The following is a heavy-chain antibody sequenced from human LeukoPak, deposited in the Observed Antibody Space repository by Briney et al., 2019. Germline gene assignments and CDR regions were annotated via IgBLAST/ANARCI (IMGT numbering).Heavy chain of an antibody. CDR3: ARRGREMATTGPYYFDY. D-gene: IGHD5-24*01. J-gene: IGHJ4*02. CDR2: IYPGDSDT. Sequence: GESLKISCKGSGYSFTSYWIGWVRQMPGKGLEWMGIIYPGDSDTRYSPSFPGQVTISADKSISTAYLQWSSLKASDTAMYYCARRGREMATTGPYYFDYWGQGTLVTVSS. V-gene: IGHV5-51*01. CDR1: GYSFTSYW.